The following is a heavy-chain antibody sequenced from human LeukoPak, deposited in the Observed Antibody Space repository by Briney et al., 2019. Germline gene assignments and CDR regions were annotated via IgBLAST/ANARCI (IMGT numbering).Heavy chain of an antibody. CDR3: AKDGKNYFDY. V-gene: IGHV3-43*01. J-gene: IGHJ4*02. Sequence: HPGGSLRLSCAASGFTFDHYSMHWVRHASGKGLEWVSLISWDGGSTYYADSVKGRFTISRDNSKNSLSLQMNSLRAEDTALYYCAKDGKNYFDYWGQGTLVTVSS. CDR1: GFTFDHYS. CDR2: ISWDGGST.